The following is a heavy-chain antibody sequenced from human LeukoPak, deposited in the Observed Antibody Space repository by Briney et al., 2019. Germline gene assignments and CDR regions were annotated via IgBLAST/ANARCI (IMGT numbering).Heavy chain of an antibody. D-gene: IGHD2-8*01. CDR1: GGSISSYY. J-gene: IGHJ5*02. CDR2: IYYSGST. V-gene: IGHV4-59*01. Sequence: SETLSLTCTVSGGSISSYYWSWIRQPPGKGLEWIGYIYYSGSTNYNPSPKSRVTISVDTSKNQFSLKLSSVTAADTAVYYCARLYGNWFDPWGQGTLVTVSS. CDR3: ARLYGNWFDP.